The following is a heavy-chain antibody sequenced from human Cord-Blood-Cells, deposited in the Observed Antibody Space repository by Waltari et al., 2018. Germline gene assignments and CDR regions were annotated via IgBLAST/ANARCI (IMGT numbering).Heavy chain of an antibody. CDR2: INPNSGGT. V-gene: IGHV1-2*02. Sequence: QVQLVQSGAEVKKPGASVKVSCKASGYTFTGYYMHWVRQAPGQGLEWMGWINPNSGGTNDAQKFQGRVTITRDTSISTAYMELSRLRSDDTAVYYCARGELAPIGFDYWGQGTLVTVSS. J-gene: IGHJ4*02. CDR1: GYTFTGYY. D-gene: IGHD1-26*01. CDR3: ARGELAPIGFDY.